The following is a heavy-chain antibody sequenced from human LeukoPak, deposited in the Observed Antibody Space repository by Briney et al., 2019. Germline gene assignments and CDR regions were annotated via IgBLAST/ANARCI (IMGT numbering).Heavy chain of an antibody. J-gene: IGHJ4*02. Sequence: SETLSLTCTVSGGSISSYYWSWIRQPPGKGLEWIGYIYYSGSTNSNPSLKSRVTISVDTSKNQFSLKLSSVTAADTAVYYCARLGDYYDSSGPTPFDYWGQGTLVTVSS. D-gene: IGHD3-22*01. CDR2: IYYSGST. CDR1: GGSISSYY. V-gene: IGHV4-59*08. CDR3: ARLGDYYDSSGPTPFDY.